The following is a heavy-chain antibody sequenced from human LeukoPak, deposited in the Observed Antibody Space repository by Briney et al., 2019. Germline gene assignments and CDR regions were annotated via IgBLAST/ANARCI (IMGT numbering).Heavy chain of an antibody. CDR1: GFTFSSYS. CDR2: INSIGNNI. D-gene: IGHD6-13*01. CDR3: ARDPQPTIAAAGTGFDY. J-gene: IGHJ4*02. V-gene: IGHV3-48*01. Sequence: GGSLRLSCAASGFTFSSYSMNWVRQAPGKGLEFISYINSIGNNIYYADSVKGRFTISRDNAKNSLYLQMNSLRAEDTAVYYCARDPQPTIAAAGTGFDYWGQGTLVTVSS.